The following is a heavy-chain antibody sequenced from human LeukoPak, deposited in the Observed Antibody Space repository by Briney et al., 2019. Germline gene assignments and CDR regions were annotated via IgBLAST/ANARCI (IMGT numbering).Heavy chain of an antibody. J-gene: IGHJ4*02. D-gene: IGHD3-3*01. CDR1: GYTFTGYY. Sequence: ASVKASCKASGYTFTGYYMHWVRQAPGQGLEWMGWINPNSGGTNYAQKFQGRVTMTRDTSVSTAYMELSSLRSDDTAMYYCATAFGVVVFDYWGQGTLPTVPS. CDR3: ATAFGVVVFDY. CDR2: INPNSGGT. V-gene: IGHV1-2*02.